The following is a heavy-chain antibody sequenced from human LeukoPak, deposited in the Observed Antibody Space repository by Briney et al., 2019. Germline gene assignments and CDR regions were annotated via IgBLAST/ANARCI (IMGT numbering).Heavy chain of an antibody. D-gene: IGHD2-2*02. V-gene: IGHV1-18*01. Sequence: ASVKVSCKASGCTFIKYGFSWVRQAPGQGLEWVGWISGYNDHPKYAQKLQGRVTMTTDASSTAYMELRSLRSDDTAMYYCARDHVRGYTYGHTPDNKWGQGTLVTVSS. CDR2: ISGYNDHP. CDR3: ARDHVRGYTYGHTPDNK. CDR1: GCTFIKYG. J-gene: IGHJ4*02.